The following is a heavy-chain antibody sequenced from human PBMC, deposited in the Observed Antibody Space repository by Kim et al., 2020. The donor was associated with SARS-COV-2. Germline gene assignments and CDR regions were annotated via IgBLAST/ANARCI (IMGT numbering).Heavy chain of an antibody. V-gene: IGHV4-39*01. J-gene: IGHJ6*01. D-gene: IGHD6-13*01. CDR1: GGSIRDSSYY. CDR2: VYYSGNT. CDR3: ARQRDSGTWYVGHYY. Sequence: SETLSLTCTVSGGSIRDSSYYWGWFRQPPGKGLEWIGTVYYSGNTYYSPSLRSRVTILVDTSKNQFSLRLGSVTAADTALYFCARQRDSGTWYVGHYY.